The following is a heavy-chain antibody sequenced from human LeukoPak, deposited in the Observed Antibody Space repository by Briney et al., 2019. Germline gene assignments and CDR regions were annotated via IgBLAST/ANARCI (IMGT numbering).Heavy chain of an antibody. V-gene: IGHV4-59*01. D-gene: IGHD1-1*01. CDR1: GGSISGYY. J-gene: IGHJ4*02. CDR2: IYYTGST. CDR3: ARVPGGTYYFDY. Sequence: SETLSLTCAVSGGSISGYYWSWIRQPPGKGLEWIGYIYYTGSTNYNPSLKSRVAISVDTSKNQFSLKLSSVTAADTAVYYCARVPGGTYYFDYWGQGTLVTVSS.